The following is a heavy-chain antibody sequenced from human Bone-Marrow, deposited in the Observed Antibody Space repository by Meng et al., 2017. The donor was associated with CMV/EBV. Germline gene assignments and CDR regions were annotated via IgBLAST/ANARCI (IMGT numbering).Heavy chain of an antibody. CDR2: IIPILGIA. CDR3: ASSLGSSGWPYYYYGMDV. Sequence: SVKVSCKASGYTFTSYAINWVRQAPGQGLEWMGRIIPILGIANYAQKFQGRVTITADKSTSTAYMELSSLRSEDTAVYYCASSLGSSGWPYYYYGMDVWGQGTTVTVSS. D-gene: IGHD6-19*01. V-gene: IGHV1-69*04. CDR1: GYTFTSYA. J-gene: IGHJ6*02.